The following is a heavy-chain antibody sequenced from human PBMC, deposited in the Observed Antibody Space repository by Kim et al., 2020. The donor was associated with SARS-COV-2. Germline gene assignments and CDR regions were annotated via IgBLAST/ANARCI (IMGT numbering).Heavy chain of an antibody. V-gene: IGHV3-7*01. CDR1: GFTFSSYW. Sequence: GGSLRLSCAASGFTFSSYWMSWVRQAPGKGLEWVANIKQDGSEKYYVDSVKGRFIISRDNAKNSLYLQMNSLRAEDTAVYYCARVCVYDFWSGYLRWFDPWGQGTLVTVSS. D-gene: IGHD3-3*01. CDR3: ARVCVYDFWSGYLRWFDP. CDR2: IKQDGSEK. J-gene: IGHJ5*02.